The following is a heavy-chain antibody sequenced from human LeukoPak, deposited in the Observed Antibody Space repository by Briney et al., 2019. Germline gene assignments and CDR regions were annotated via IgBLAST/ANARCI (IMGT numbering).Heavy chain of an antibody. Sequence: VGSLRLSCAASGFTFSSYSMNWVRQAPGKGLEWVSSISSSSYIYYADSVKGRFTISRDNAKNSLYLQMNSLRAEDTAVYYCARVATTLEDYWGQGTLVTVSS. CDR1: GFTFSSYS. D-gene: IGHD2-15*01. CDR2: ISSSSYI. CDR3: ARVATTLEDY. V-gene: IGHV3-21*01. J-gene: IGHJ4*02.